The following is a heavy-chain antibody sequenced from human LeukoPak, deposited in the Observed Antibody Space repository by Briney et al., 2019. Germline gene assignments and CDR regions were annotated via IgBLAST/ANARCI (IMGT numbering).Heavy chain of an antibody. CDR1: GGSISSSRYY. J-gene: IGHJ4*02. CDR2: IYYSGST. D-gene: IGHD6-19*01. CDR3: VRYSGWSRGTFDY. Sequence: SETLSLTCTVSGGSISSSRYYWGWIRQPPGKGLGWIGSIYYSGSTNYNPSLKSRVSISGDTSKNQYSLRLSSVTAADTAVYYCVRYSGWSRGTFDYWGQGTLVTVSS. V-gene: IGHV4-39*01.